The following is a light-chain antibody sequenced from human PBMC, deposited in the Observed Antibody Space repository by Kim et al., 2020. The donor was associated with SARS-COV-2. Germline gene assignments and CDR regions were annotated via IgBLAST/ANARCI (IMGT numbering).Light chain of an antibody. CDR2: TAS. J-gene: IGKJ1*01. CDR1: QTISNY. CDR3: QQSYVTPRT. Sequence: DIQMTQSPSSLSASVGDSVTITCRTSQTISNYLNWYQQKPGKAPKLLIFTASTLQSGVPSRFSGRASGTDFTLTITSLQPGDFATYYCQQSYVTPRTFGQGTKVDIK. V-gene: IGKV1-39*01.